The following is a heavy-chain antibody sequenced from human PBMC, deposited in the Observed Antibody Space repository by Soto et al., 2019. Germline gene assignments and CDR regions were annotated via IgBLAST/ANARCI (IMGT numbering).Heavy chain of an antibody. Sequence: QVPLVQSGAEVKKPGSSVKVSCKASGGTFSSYTISWVRQAPGQGLEWMGRIIPILGIANYAQKFQGRVTITADKSTSTAYMELSSLRSEDTAVYYCARERGSYCSGGSCYFDYWGQGTLVTVSS. CDR2: IIPILGIA. CDR1: GGTFSSYT. CDR3: ARERGSYCSGGSCYFDY. D-gene: IGHD2-15*01. V-gene: IGHV1-69*08. J-gene: IGHJ4*02.